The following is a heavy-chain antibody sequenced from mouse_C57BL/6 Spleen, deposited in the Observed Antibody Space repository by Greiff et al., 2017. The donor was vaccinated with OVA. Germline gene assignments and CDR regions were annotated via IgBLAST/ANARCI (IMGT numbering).Heavy chain of an antibody. CDR1: GFNIKDYY. J-gene: IGHJ2*01. V-gene: IGHV14-1*01. CDR2: IDPEDGDT. Sequence: EVKLMESGAELVRPGASVKLSCTASGFNIKDYYMHWVKQRPEQGLEWIGRIDPEDGDTEYAPKFQGKATMTADTSSNTAYLQLSRLTSEDTAVYYCATWAYDYYYVDYSGQGATLTVSS. CDR3: ATWAYDYYYVDY. D-gene: IGHD2-4*01.